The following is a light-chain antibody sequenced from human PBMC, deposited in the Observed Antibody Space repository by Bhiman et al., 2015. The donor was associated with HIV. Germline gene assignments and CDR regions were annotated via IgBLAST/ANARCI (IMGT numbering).Light chain of an antibody. Sequence: SYELTQPPSVSVSPGQTASITCSGDKLGDKYASWYQQRPGQSPLLIIYQDAKRPSGIPERFSGSNSGNTATLTISGAQAMDEADYYCQAWDTNTFYVFGSGTRVTVL. J-gene: IGLJ1*01. V-gene: IGLV3-1*01. CDR3: QAWDTNTFYV. CDR2: QDA. CDR1: KLGDKY.